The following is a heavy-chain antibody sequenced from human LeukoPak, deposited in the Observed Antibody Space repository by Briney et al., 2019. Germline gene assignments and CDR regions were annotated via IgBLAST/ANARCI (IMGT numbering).Heavy chain of an antibody. CDR3: ARKYYCDSSGYYYGDASDI. CDR2: INPNSGGT. CDR1: GYTFTAYC. Sequence: ASVKVSCKASGYTFTAYCIHWVRQAPGQGLEWMGRINPNSGGTNYALNFQGRVTMTRDTSISTAYMELSRLRSDDTAVYYCARKYYCDSSGYYYGDASDIWGQGTMVTVSS. J-gene: IGHJ3*02. V-gene: IGHV1-2*06. D-gene: IGHD3-22*01.